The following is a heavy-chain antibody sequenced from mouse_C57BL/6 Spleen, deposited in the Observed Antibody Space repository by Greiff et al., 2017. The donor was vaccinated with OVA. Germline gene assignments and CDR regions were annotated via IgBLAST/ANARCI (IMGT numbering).Heavy chain of an antibody. D-gene: IGHD1-1*01. CDR3: AGTTVVAPYAMDY. CDR1: GYTFTSYW. Sequence: QVQLQQPGAELVMPGASVKLSCKASGYTFTSYWMHWVKQRPGHGLEWIGEIDPSDSYTNYNQKFKGKSTLTVDKSSTTAYMQLSSLTSEDSAVYYCAGTTVVAPYAMDYWGQGTSVTVSS. CDR2: IDPSDSYT. J-gene: IGHJ4*01. V-gene: IGHV1-69*01.